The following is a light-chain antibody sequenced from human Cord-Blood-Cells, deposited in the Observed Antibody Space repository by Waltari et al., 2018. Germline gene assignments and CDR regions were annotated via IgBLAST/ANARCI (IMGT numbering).Light chain of an antibody. Sequence: QLVLTQSPSASASLGASVKLTCTLSSGHSSHAIAWHQQRPEKGPRYLMTLNRDGSHSKGDGIPDRFSGSSSGAGRYLTISSLQSEDEADYYCQTWGTGILVFGGGTKLTVL. V-gene: IGLV4-69*01. J-gene: IGLJ2*01. CDR3: QTWGTGILV. CDR1: SGHSSHA. CDR2: LNRDGSH.